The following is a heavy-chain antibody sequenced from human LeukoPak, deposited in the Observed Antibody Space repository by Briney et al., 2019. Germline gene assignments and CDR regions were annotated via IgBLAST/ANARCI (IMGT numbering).Heavy chain of an antibody. Sequence: PSETLSLTCTVSGGSISSGSYFWNWIRQPAGKGLEWIGRIYTSGSTNYNPSLKSRVTISVDTSKNQFSLKLSSVTAADTAVYYCARDLDYYDSSGYTFDIWGQGTMVTVSS. CDR1: GGSISSGSYF. D-gene: IGHD3-22*01. CDR3: ARDLDYYDSSGYTFDI. V-gene: IGHV4-61*02. J-gene: IGHJ3*02. CDR2: IYTSGST.